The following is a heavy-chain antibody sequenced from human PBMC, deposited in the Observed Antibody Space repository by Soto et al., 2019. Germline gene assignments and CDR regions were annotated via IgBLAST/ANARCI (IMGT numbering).Heavy chain of an antibody. CDR3: AREGDCISTSCYASALDY. V-gene: IGHV1-18*01. J-gene: IGHJ4*02. D-gene: IGHD2-2*01. CDR2: ISAYNGNT. CDR1: GYTFTSYG. Sequence: QVQLVQSGAEVKKPGASVKVSCKASGYTFTSYGISWVRQAPGQGLEWMGWISAYNGNTDYPQKLQGRVTMTTDTATSTAYMELRSLRSDDTAVYYCAREGDCISTSCYASALDYWGQGTLVTVSS.